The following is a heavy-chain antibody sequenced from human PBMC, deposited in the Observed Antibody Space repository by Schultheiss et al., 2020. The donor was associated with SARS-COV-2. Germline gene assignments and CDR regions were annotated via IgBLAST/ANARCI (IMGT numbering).Heavy chain of an antibody. CDR1: GFTVSSNY. D-gene: IGHD3-3*01. J-gene: IGHJ6*02. CDR3: AREYYDFWSVYYAGPVGYYYYGMDV. CDR2: IYSGGST. Sequence: GESLKISCSASGFTVSSNYMSWVRQAPGKGLEWVSVIYSGGSTYYADSVKGRFTISRDNSKNTLYLQMNSLRAEDTAVYYCAREYYDFWSVYYAGPVGYYYYGMDVWGQGTTVTVSS. V-gene: IGHV3-66*02.